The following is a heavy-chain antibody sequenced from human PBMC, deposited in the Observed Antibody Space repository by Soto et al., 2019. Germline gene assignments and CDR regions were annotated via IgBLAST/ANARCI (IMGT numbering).Heavy chain of an antibody. V-gene: IGHV1-3*01. Sequence: GASVKVSCKASGYTFTSYAMHWVRQAPGQRLEWMGWINAGNGNTKYSQKFQGRVTITRDTSASTAYMELSSLRSEDTAVYYCARGPLGYCSGGSCYSGDLYDYYYYMDVWGKGTTVTVSS. D-gene: IGHD2-15*01. CDR3: ARGPLGYCSGGSCYSGDLYDYYYYMDV. J-gene: IGHJ6*03. CDR2: INAGNGNT. CDR1: GYTFTSYA.